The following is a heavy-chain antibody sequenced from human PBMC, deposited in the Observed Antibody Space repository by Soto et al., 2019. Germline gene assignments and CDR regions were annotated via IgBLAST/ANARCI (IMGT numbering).Heavy chain of an antibody. CDR3: AKEANYGETYAFDI. J-gene: IGHJ3*02. Sequence: GGSLRLSCAASGFTFSSYGMHWVRQAPGKGLEWVAVISYDGSNKYYADSVKGRFTISRDNSKNTLYLQMNSLRAEDTAVYYCAKEANYGETYAFDIWGQGTMVTVSS. D-gene: IGHD1-7*01. CDR2: ISYDGSNK. V-gene: IGHV3-30*18. CDR1: GFTFSSYG.